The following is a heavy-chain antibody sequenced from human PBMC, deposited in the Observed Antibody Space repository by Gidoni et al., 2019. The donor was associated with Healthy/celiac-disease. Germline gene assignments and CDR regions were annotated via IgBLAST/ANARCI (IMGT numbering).Heavy chain of an antibody. Sequence: PASGFTFSSYAMHWVRQAPGKGLEWVAVISYDGSNKYYADSVKGRFTISRDNSKNTLYLQMNRLRAEDTAVYYCARDFTGIAPGGYFDYWGQGTLVTVSS. CDR2: ISYDGSNK. D-gene: IGHD6-13*01. CDR1: GFTFSSYA. CDR3: ARDFTGIAPGGYFDY. V-gene: IGHV3-30-3*01. J-gene: IGHJ4*02.